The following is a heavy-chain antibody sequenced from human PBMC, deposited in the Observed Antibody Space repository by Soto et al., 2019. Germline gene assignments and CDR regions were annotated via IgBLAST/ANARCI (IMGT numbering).Heavy chain of an antibody. CDR1: GFTFSSYG. V-gene: IGHV3-30*18. Sequence: QVQLVESGGGVVQPGRSLRLSCAASGFTFSSYGMHWVRQAPGKGLEWVAVISYDGSNKYYADSVKGRFTISRDNSKNTLYLQMNSLRAEDTAVYYCAKAMVRGVIINYLDYWGQGTLVTVSS. D-gene: IGHD3-10*01. CDR2: ISYDGSNK. CDR3: AKAMVRGVIINYLDY. J-gene: IGHJ4*02.